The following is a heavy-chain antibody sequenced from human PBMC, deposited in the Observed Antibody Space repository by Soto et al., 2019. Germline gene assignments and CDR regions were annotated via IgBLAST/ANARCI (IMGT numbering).Heavy chain of an antibody. CDR1: GFTFSNAW. V-gene: IGHV3-15*01. D-gene: IGHD4-17*01. CDR3: TTDTTVTTADKRFDP. CDR2: IKSKTDGGKT. J-gene: IGHJ5*02. Sequence: GGSLRLSCAASGFTFSNAWMSWVRQAPGKGLEWVGRIKSKTDGGKTDYAAPVKGRFTISRDDSKNTLYLQMNSLKTEDTAVYYCTTDTTVTTADKRFDPWGQGTLVTVSS.